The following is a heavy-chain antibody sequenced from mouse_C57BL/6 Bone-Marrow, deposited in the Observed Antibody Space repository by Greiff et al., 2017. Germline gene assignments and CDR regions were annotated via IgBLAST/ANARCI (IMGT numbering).Heavy chain of an antibody. D-gene: IGHD1-1*01. CDR3: ARSDYYGSSYDYWYCDV. CDR2: IDPSDSYT. CDR1: GYTFTSYW. V-gene: IGHV1-59*01. Sequence: QVQLQQPGAELVRPGTSVKLSCKASGYTFTSYWMHWVKQRPGQGLEWIGVIDPSDSYTNYNQKFKGKATLTVDPSSSTAYMQLSSLTSEDSAVYYCARSDYYGSSYDYWYCDVWGTGTTVTVSS. J-gene: IGHJ1*03.